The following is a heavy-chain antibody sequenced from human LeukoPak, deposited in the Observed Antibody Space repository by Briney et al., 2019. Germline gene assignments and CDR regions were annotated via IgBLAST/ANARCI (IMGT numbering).Heavy chain of an antibody. CDR1: GYTLTSDG. J-gene: IGHJ4*02. CDR2: INTNTANP. V-gene: IGHV7-4-1*02. Sequence: ASVKVSCKASGYTLTSDGMNWVRQAPGQGLEWMGWINTNTANPTYAQGFTGRFVFSLDTSVNTAYLQISSLKAEDTAVYYCARALPGCDRTNCYGLGYWGQGTLVTVSS. D-gene: IGHD2-2*01. CDR3: ARALPGCDRTNCYGLGY.